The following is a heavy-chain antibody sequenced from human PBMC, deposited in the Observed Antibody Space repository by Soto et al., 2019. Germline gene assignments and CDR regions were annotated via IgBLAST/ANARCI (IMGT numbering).Heavy chain of an antibody. CDR3: ARLERGNATTVVDAFDI. D-gene: IGHD1-1*01. CDR1: GGFVSSGSYY. J-gene: IGHJ3*02. Sequence: QVQLQQWGAGLLKPSETLSLTCAVSGGFVSSGSYYWSWIRQPPGKGLEWIGEMSHSGGTHFNTSLTKRVTRTVDTSKNQFSRKMSSVTAADTAVYYCARLERGNATTVVDAFDIWGPGTMVTVSS. V-gene: IGHV4-34*01. CDR2: MSHSGGT.